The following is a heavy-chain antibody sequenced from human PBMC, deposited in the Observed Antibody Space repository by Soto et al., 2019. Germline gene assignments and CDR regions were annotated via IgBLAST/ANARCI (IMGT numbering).Heavy chain of an antibody. V-gene: IGHV3-23*01. Sequence: EVQLLESGGGLVQPGGSLRLSCAASGLTFSSYAMNWVRQAPGKGLEWVSGISGSGGTTYYADSVKGRFTISRDNSKNTLYMQMNNPRADDTAVYHCAKGGFWVHYGMDVWGQGTTVTVSS. J-gene: IGHJ6*02. CDR2: ISGSGGTT. CDR1: GLTFSSYA. CDR3: AKGGFWVHYGMDV. D-gene: IGHD3-16*01.